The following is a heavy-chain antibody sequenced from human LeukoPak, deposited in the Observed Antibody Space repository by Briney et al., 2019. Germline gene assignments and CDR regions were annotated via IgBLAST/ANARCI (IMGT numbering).Heavy chain of an antibody. CDR3: ARDSEGGDCYSD. D-gene: IGHD2-21*02. CDR1: GYTFTSYG. V-gene: IGHV1-18*01. CDR2: ISAYNGNT. Sequence: ASVKVSCKASGYTFTSYGISWERQAPGQGLEWMGWISAYNGNTNYAQKLQGRVTMTTDTSTSTAYMELRSLRSDDTAVYYCARDSEGGDCYSDWGQGTLVTVSS. J-gene: IGHJ4*02.